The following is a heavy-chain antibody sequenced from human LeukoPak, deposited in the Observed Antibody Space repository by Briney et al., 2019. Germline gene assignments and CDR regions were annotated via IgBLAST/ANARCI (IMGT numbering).Heavy chain of an antibody. CDR1: GGSISSGGYY. CDR3: ARGPFDHFDY. CDR2: IYYSGST. J-gene: IGHJ4*02. V-gene: IGHV4-31*03. Sequence: SETLSLTCTVSGGSISSGGYYWSWIRQHPGKGLEWIGYIYYSGSTYYNPSLKSRVTISVDTSKNQFSLKLSSVTAADTAVYYCARGPFDHFDYWGQGTLVTVSS.